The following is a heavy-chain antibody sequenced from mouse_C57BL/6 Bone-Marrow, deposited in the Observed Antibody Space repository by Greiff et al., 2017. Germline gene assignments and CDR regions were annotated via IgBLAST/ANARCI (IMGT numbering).Heavy chain of an antibody. CDR3: AREEFYYYGSNWFAY. V-gene: IGHV1-77*01. Sequence: QVQLQQSGAELVKPGASVKISCKASGYTFTDYYINWVKQRPGQGLEWIGKIGPGSGSTYYNEKFKGKATLTADKSSSTAYMQLSSLTSEDSAVYFCAREEFYYYGSNWFAYWGQGTLVTVSA. CDR1: GYTFTDYY. J-gene: IGHJ3*01. CDR2: IGPGSGST. D-gene: IGHD1-1*01.